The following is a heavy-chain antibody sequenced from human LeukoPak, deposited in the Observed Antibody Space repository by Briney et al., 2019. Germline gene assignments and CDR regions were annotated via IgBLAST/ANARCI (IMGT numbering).Heavy chain of an antibody. D-gene: IGHD6-13*01. Sequence: PGGSLRLSCAASGFTFDDYAMHWVRHAPGKGLEWVSGISWNSGSIGYADSVKGRFTISRDNAKNSLYLQMNSLRAEDTALYYCAKDMTLRIAAVDVWGKGTTVTVSS. CDR2: ISWNSGSI. V-gene: IGHV3-9*01. CDR1: GFTFDDYA. CDR3: AKDMTLRIAAVDV. J-gene: IGHJ6*04.